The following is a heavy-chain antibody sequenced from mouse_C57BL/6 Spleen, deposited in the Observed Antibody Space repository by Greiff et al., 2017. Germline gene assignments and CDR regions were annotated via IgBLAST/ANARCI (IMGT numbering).Heavy chain of an antibody. CDR2: ISYDGSN. J-gene: IGHJ1*03. Sequence: EVQLVESGPGLVKPSQSLSLTCSVTGYSITSGYYWNWIRQFPGNKLEWMGYISYDGSNNYNPSLKNRISITRDTSKNQFFLKLNAVTTEDTATYYCAREHYYGSSYDWYFDVWGTGTTVTVSS. D-gene: IGHD1-1*01. CDR1: GYSITSGYY. CDR3: AREHYYGSSYDWYFDV. V-gene: IGHV3-6*01.